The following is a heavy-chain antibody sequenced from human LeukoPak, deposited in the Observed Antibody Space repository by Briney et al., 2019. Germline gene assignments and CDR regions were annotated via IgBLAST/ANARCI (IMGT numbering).Heavy chain of an antibody. Sequence: SCKASGYTFTSYGISWVRQAPGKGLEWVSHITASGTAMFYADSVKGRFTISRDNAKNSLYLQMNSLRDEDTAVYYCASSGSYRFDYWGQGTLVTVSS. CDR3: ASSGSYRFDY. CDR2: ITASGTAM. J-gene: IGHJ4*02. CDR1: GYTFTSYG. V-gene: IGHV3-48*02. D-gene: IGHD1-26*01.